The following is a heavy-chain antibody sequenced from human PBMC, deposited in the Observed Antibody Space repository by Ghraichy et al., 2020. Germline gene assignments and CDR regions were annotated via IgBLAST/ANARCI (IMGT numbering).Heavy chain of an antibody. Sequence: GGSLRLSCAASGFTFSSYSMTWVRQAPGKGLEWVSSMDKSGNYIYYADSVKGRFTISRDNAKNSLYLQMNNLRAEDTALYYCARASGYCSTTTCLTAFDIWGQGTMVTVSS. V-gene: IGHV3-21*06. CDR2: MDKSGNYI. CDR1: GFTFSSYS. CDR3: ARASGYCSTTTCLTAFDI. D-gene: IGHD2-2*01. J-gene: IGHJ3*02.